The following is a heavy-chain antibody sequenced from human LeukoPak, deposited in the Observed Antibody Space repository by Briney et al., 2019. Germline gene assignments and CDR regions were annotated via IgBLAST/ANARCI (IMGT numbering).Heavy chain of an antibody. D-gene: IGHD1-26*01. Sequence: ASVKVSCKASGYTFTSYGINWVRQAPGQGLEWMGWISAYNGKTDYAQKLQGRVTMTTDTSTSTAYMELSSLRSEDTAVYYCARVSGSGPPPFWYFDYWGQGTLVTVSS. V-gene: IGHV1-18*01. CDR3: ARVSGSGPPPFWYFDY. CDR2: ISAYNGKT. J-gene: IGHJ4*02. CDR1: GYTFTSYG.